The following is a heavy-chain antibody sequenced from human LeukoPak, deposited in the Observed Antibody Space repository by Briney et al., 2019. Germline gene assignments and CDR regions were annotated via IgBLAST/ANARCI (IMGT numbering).Heavy chain of an antibody. CDR1: GGSISSYY. Sequence: PSETLSLTRTVSGGSISSYYWSWIRQPAGKGLEWIGRIYTSGSTNYNPSLKSRVTMSVDTSKNQFSLKLSSVTAADTAVYYCARDSIAVAGEYYYGMDVWGQGTTVTVSS. V-gene: IGHV4-4*07. CDR2: IYTSGST. J-gene: IGHJ6*02. D-gene: IGHD6-19*01. CDR3: ARDSIAVAGEYYYGMDV.